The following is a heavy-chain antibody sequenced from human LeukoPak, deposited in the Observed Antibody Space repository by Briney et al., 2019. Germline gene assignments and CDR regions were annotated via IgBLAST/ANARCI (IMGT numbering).Heavy chain of an antibody. CDR2: ISGSGGST. D-gene: IGHD6-6*01. Sequence: GGSLRLSCAASGFTFSSYAMSWVRQAPGKGLEWVSAISGSGGSTYYTDSVKGRFTISRDNSKNTLYLQMNSLRAEDTAVYYCAKPVRWSSSPLGYWGQGTLVTVSS. CDR3: AKPVRWSSSPLGY. CDR1: GFTFSSYA. V-gene: IGHV3-23*01. J-gene: IGHJ4*02.